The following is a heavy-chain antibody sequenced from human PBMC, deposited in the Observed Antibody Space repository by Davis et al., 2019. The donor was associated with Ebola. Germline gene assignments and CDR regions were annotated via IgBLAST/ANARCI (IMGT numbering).Heavy chain of an antibody. Sequence: GESLKISCAASGFTVSSNYMSWVRQAPGKGLEWVSAISGSGGSTYYADSVKGRFTISRDNSKNTLYLQMNSLRAEDTAVYYCAKDGEAAAGTRYFQHWGQGTLVTVSS. CDR2: ISGSGGST. D-gene: IGHD6-13*01. J-gene: IGHJ1*01. CDR1: GFTVSSNY. CDR3: AKDGEAAAGTRYFQH. V-gene: IGHV3-23*01.